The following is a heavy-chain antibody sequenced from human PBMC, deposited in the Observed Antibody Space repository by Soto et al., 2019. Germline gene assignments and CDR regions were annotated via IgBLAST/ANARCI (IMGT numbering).Heavy chain of an antibody. D-gene: IGHD6-13*01. J-gene: IGHJ4*02. CDR3: ARAETSGIPYFDY. CDR2: VYYSGST. CDR1: GDSVNSYY. V-gene: IGHV4-59*02. Sequence: LSETLSLTCTVTGDSVNSYYWSWMRQPPGRGLECMGYVYYSGSTNYNPSLKSRVTIPVDTSKNQISLRLKSVTAADTAVYYCARAETSGIPYFDYWGQGSL.